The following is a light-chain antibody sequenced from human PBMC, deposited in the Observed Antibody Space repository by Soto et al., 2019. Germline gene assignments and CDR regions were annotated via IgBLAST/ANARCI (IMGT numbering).Light chain of an antibody. V-gene: IGKV3-15*01. CDR2: GES. J-gene: IGKJ4*01. CDR3: QQYNNWPLT. CDR1: QSVNSN. Sequence: EIVMTQSPATLSVSPGERATLSCRASQSVNSNLAWYQQKPGQAPRLLIYGESTRATGIPVRFSGSGSGTEFTLTIGSLQSEDFAVYYCQQYNNWPLTFGGGTKVEIK.